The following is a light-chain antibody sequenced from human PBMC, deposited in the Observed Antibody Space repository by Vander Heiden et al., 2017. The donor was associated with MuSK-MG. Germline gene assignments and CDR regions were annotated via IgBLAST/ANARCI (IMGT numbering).Light chain of an antibody. J-gene: IGKJ1*01. CDR1: QSISNF. CDR3: QRCDSTPRT. V-gene: IGKV1-39*01. Sequence: DIQMTQSPSSLSTSVADRVTITCRASQSISNFLNWYQQIPGKAPKLLIYAASTLQSGVPSMFSGSGSGTDFTLIIRLLQPEDFATYYCQRCDSTPRTFGQGTKVEVK. CDR2: AAS.